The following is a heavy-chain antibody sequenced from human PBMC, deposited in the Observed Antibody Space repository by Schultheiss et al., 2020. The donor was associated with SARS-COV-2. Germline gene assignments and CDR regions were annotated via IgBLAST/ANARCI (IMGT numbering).Heavy chain of an antibody. J-gene: IGHJ4*02. CDR1: GYTFDVYW. D-gene: IGHD5-12*01. CDR3: ARDLGVYSGYDSSFDY. V-gene: IGHV3-11*05. Sequence: GGSLRLSCAASGYTFDVYWMHWVRQVPGKGLEWVSYISSSSSYTNYADSVKGRFTISRDNAKNSLYLQMNSLRAEDTALYYCARDLGVYSGYDSSFDYWGQGTLVTVAS. CDR2: ISSSSSYT.